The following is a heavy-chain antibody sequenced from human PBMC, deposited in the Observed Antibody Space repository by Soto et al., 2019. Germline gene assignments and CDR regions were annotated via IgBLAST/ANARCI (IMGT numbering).Heavy chain of an antibody. CDR2: ISNYNGIT. V-gene: IGHV1-18*01. CDR3: AESMGGSGTYVS. CDR1: GYIFTSYG. D-gene: IGHD3-10*01. J-gene: IGHJ4*02. Sequence: QVQLVQSGAEVKKPGASVKVSCKASGYIFTSYGISWVRQAPGEGLEWVGWISNYNGITNYAQKVQGRVTMTTDRSTSTAYMELRSLRSDYTAVYYWAESMGGSGTYVSWGQGTLVTVSS.